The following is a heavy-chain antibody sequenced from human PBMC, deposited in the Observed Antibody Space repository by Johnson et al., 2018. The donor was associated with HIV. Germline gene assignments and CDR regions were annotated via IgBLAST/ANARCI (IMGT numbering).Heavy chain of an antibody. CDR3: TRGARIQCWFNVAFDI. V-gene: IGHV3-15*01. J-gene: IGHJ3*02. Sequence: VQLVESGGGLVKPGGSLRLSCAASGFTFNNAWMNWVRQAPGKGLEWVGRIKSKTDGGTTDYAAPVKGRFTISRDDSKNTLYLQMNSLKIEELAGYYCTRGARIQCWFNVAFDIWGQGTMVTVSS. CDR1: GFTFNNAW. CDR2: IKSKTDGGTT. D-gene: IGHD5/OR15-5a*01.